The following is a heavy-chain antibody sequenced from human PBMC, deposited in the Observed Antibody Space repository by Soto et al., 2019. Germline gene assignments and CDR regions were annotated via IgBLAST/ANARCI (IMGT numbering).Heavy chain of an antibody. J-gene: IGHJ5*02. CDR2: IYRSGST. V-gene: IGHV4-30-2*01. CDR1: GGSISSGGYS. CDR3: ARMIDYGDYGWFDP. Sequence: SETLSLTCAVSGGSISSGGYSWSWIRQPPGKGLEWIGYIYRSGSTYYNPSLKSRVTISVDTSKNQFSLKLSSVTAADTAVYYCARMIDYGDYGWFDPWGQGTLVTVSS. D-gene: IGHD4-17*01.